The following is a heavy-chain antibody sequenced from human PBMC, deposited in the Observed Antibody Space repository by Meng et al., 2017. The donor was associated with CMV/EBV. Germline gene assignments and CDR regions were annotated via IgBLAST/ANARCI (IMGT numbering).Heavy chain of an antibody. D-gene: IGHD3-10*01. J-gene: IGHJ4*02. Sequence: GESLKISCAASGFTFSSYSMNWVRQAPGKGLEWVSSISSSSSYIYYADSVKGRFTISRDNAKNSLYLQMNSLRAEDTAVYYCAKDQGEVEYYYGSVEYTPDDYYFDYWGQGTLVTVSS. CDR2: ISSSSSYI. V-gene: IGHV3-21*01. CDR1: GFTFSSYS. CDR3: AKDQGEVEYYYGSVEYTPDDYYFDY.